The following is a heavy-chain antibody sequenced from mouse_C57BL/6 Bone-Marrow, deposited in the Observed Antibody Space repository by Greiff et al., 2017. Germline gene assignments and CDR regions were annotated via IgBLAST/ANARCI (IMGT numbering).Heavy chain of an antibody. CDR2: IDPENGDT. CDR1: GFNIKDDY. J-gene: IGHJ2*01. CDR3: TTFTTVVATGYYFDY. D-gene: IGHD1-1*01. Sequence: VHVKQSGAELVRPGASVKLSCTASGFNIKDDYMHWVKQRPEQGLEWIGWIDPENGDTEYASKFQGKATITADTSSNTAYLQLSSLTSEDTAVYYCTTFTTVVATGYYFDYWGQGTTLTVSS. V-gene: IGHV14-4*01.